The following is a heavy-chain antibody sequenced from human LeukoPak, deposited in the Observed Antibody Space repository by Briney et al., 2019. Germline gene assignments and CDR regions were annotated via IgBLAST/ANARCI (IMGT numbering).Heavy chain of an antibody. Sequence: GGSLRLSCTASGFIFSAYEMIWVRQAPGKGLECISYIGINTLYYADSVKGRFTISRDNSRNTVYLQMNSLRAEDTAVYYCANDLGYIQLNLGRGQGTLVTVSS. J-gene: IGHJ4*02. CDR1: GFIFSAYE. CDR3: ANDLGYIQLNLG. D-gene: IGHD1-1*01. CDR2: IGINTL. V-gene: IGHV3-23*01.